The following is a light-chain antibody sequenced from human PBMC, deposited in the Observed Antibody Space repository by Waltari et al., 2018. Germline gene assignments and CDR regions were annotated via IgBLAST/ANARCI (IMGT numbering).Light chain of an antibody. J-gene: IGKJ1*01. CDR1: QGISSY. CDR2: AAS. V-gene: IGKV1-8*01. Sequence: AIRMTQSPSSLSASTGDRVTITCRASQGISSYLAWYQQKPGKAPKLLIYAASTLQKEVPSRFSGSGSGTDFTLTISCLQSEDFATYYCQQYYSYPRTFGQGTKVEIK. CDR3: QQYYSYPRT.